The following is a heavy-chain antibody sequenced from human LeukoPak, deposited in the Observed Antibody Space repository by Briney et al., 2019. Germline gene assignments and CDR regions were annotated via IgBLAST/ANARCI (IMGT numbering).Heavy chain of an antibody. CDR2: ISDIGSI. J-gene: IGHJ4*02. Sequence: PSETLSLTCTVSGGSISSYYWSWMRQPPGKGLEWIAYISDIGSINYNPSLKSRVTISLDTSKNQFSLKLSSVTAADTAVYYCAGHHPRNTVDFWGQGTLVTVSS. CDR1: GGSISSYY. CDR3: AGHHPRNTVDF. D-gene: IGHD2-8*02. V-gene: IGHV4-59*08.